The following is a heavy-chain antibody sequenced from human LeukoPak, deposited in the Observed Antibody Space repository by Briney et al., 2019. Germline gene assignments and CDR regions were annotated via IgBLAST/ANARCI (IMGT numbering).Heavy chain of an antibody. Sequence: GGSLRLSCAASGFTVSSKYMSWVRQAPGKGLEWVSVIYSGVSTYYADSVKGRFTISRDNSKNTLYLQMNSLRAEDTAVYYCASENIAFGPPGLWGQGTLVTVSS. CDR3: ASENIAFGPPGL. V-gene: IGHV3-66*01. D-gene: IGHD3-3*02. J-gene: IGHJ4*02. CDR1: GFTVSSKY. CDR2: IYSGVST.